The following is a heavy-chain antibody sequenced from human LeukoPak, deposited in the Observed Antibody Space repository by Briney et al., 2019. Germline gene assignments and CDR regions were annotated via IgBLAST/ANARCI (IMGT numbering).Heavy chain of an antibody. CDR3: AKGITMIVVPNY. Sequence: PGGSLRLSCAASGFTFSSYAMSWVRQAPGKGLEWVSAISGSGGSTYYADSVKGRFTISRDNSKNTLCLQMNSLRAEDTAVHYCAKGITMIVVPNYWGQGTLVTVSS. V-gene: IGHV3-23*01. D-gene: IGHD3-22*01. J-gene: IGHJ4*02. CDR2: ISGSGGST. CDR1: GFTFSSYA.